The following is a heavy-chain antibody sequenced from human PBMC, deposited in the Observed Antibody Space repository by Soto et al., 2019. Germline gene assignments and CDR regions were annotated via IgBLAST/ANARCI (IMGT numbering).Heavy chain of an antibody. CDR3: ARERSAASTGWFDP. CDR2: MNPNSGNT. D-gene: IGHD6-13*01. CDR1: GYTFTSYD. Sequence: QVQLVQSGAEVKKSGASVKVSCKASGYTFTSYDINWVRQATGQGLEWMGWMNPNSGNTGYAQKFQGRVTMTRNTSISTAYMELSSLRYEDTAVYYCARERSAASTGWFDPWGQGNLVTVSS. J-gene: IGHJ5*02. V-gene: IGHV1-8*01.